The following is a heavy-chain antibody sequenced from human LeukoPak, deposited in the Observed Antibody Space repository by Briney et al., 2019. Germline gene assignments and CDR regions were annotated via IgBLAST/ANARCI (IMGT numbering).Heavy chain of an antibody. J-gene: IGHJ4*02. V-gene: IGHV3-9*02. D-gene: IGHD2-2*01. CDR2: IYWNGGRI. CDR1: GGSSPDHA. Sequence: GRSLRLSCRASGGSSPDHAMHWVRQAPGKGMEWDSGIYWNGGRIDYADSVRGRFTVSRDNAKNSLYLQMNSLRVEDTALYYCTIDVVPGGADYWGQGTLVTVS. CDR3: TIDVVPGGADY.